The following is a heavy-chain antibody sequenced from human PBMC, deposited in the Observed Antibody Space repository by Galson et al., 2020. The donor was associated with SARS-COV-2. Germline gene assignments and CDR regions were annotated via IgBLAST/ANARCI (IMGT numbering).Heavy chain of an antibody. CDR2: FDPEDGET. CDR3: ATLGSLGDPYSYYYYYYYMDV. Sequence: ASVKVSCKVSAYTLTELSMHWVRHAPGKGLEWMGGFDPEDGETITAQKFQGRVTMTEDTSTDTAYMELSSLRSEDTAVYYCATLGSLGDPYSYYYYYYYMDVWGKGTTVTVSS. V-gene: IGHV1-24*01. CDR1: AYTLTELS. J-gene: IGHJ6*03. D-gene: IGHD3-10*01.